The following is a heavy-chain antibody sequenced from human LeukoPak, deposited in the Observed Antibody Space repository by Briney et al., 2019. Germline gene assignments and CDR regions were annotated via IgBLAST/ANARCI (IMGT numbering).Heavy chain of an antibody. J-gene: IGHJ4*02. CDR2: ITRSNYI. CDR3: ARDDGSGSYYSSY. V-gene: IGHV3-21*01. CDR1: GFTFSSYS. Sequence: GGSLRLSCAASGFTFSSYSMNWVRQAPGKGLEWVSSITRSNYIYYADSVKGRFTISKDNAKNSLYLQMNSLRAEDTAVYYCARDDGSGSYYSSYWGQGTLVTVSS. D-gene: IGHD3-10*01.